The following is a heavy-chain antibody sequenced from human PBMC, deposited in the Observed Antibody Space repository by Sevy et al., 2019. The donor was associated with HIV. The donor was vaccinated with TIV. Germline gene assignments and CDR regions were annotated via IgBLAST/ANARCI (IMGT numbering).Heavy chain of an antibody. Sequence: GESLKISCKGSGYSFTSYWIGWVRQMPGKGLEWMGIIYPGDSDTRYSPSFQGQVTISADKSISTAYLQWSSLKASDTAMYYCARAVYYYDSSGYHQDAFDIWGQGTMVTVSS. CDR3: ARAVYYYDSSGYHQDAFDI. J-gene: IGHJ3*02. V-gene: IGHV5-51*01. CDR1: GYSFTSYW. CDR2: IYPGDSDT. D-gene: IGHD3-22*01.